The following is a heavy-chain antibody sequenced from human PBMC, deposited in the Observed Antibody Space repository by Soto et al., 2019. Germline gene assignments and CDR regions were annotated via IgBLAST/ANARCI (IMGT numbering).Heavy chain of an antibody. CDR1: DDTIETGT. D-gene: IGHD2-15*01. CDR3: ARRVCSAIKCYTGWDNWFDP. Sequence: AQSFSVPCTGSDDTIETGTRIVIRHSPGKGLEWIGYIDRSANTHYNPSLQSRATISVDKSKNQFSLELTSVSAADSAVYYCARRVCSAIKCYTGWDNWFDPWGQG. J-gene: IGHJ5*02. CDR2: IDRSANT. V-gene: IGHV4-59*08.